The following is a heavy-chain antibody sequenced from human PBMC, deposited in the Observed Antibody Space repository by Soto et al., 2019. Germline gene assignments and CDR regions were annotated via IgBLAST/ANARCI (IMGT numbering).Heavy chain of an antibody. J-gene: IGHJ4*02. V-gene: IGHV3-15*01. D-gene: IGHD3-10*01. CDR2: IKSKTDGGTT. Sequence: GGSLRLSCAASGFTFSNAWMSWVRQAPGKGLEWVGSIKSKTDGGTTDYAELVKGRFTISRDDSKNTLYLQMNSLKTYDTAVYYCTTFKSGGFNYWGQGTLVTVSS. CDR3: TTFKSGGFNY. CDR1: GFTFSNAW.